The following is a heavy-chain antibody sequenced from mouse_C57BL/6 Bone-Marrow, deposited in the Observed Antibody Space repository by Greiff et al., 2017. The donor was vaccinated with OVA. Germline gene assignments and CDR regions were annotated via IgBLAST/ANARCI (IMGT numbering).Heavy chain of an antibody. V-gene: IGHV1-76*01. D-gene: IGHD2-5*01. CDR1: GYTFTDYY. CDR3: AVSDYSKSYAMDY. CDR2: IYPGSGNT. J-gene: IGHJ4*01. Sequence: QVQLQQSGAELVRPGASVKLSCKASGYTFTDYYINWVKQRPGQGLEWIARIYPGSGNTYYNEKFKGKATLTAEKSSSTAYMQLSSLTSEDSAVYFCAVSDYSKSYAMDYWGQGTSVTVSS.